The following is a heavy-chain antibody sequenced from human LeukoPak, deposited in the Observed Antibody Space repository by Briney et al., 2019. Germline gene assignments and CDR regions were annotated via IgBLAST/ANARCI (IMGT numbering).Heavy chain of an antibody. J-gene: IGHJ6*03. CDR3: AREAGYGSGRTWGGYMDV. CDR1: GGSISSGSYY. Sequence: MASETLSLTCTVSGGSISSGSYYWSWIRQPAGKGLEWIGRIYTSGSTNYNPSLKSRVTISVDTSKNQFSLNLSSVTAADTAVYYCAREAGYGSGRTWGGYMDVWGKGTTVTVSS. D-gene: IGHD3-10*01. V-gene: IGHV4-61*02. CDR2: IYTSGST.